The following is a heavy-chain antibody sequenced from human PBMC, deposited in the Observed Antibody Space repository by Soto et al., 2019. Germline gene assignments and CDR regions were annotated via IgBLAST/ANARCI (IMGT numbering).Heavy chain of an antibody. J-gene: IGHJ3*02. CDR1: GGSFSGYY. Sequence: SETLSLTCAVYGGSFSGYYWSWIRQPPGKGLEWIGEINHSGSTNYNPSLKSRVTISVDTSKTQFSLKLSSVTAADTAVYYCARGYSYGVEDDAFDIWGQGTMVTVSS. CDR2: INHSGST. V-gene: IGHV4-34*01. D-gene: IGHD5-18*01. CDR3: ARGYSYGVEDDAFDI.